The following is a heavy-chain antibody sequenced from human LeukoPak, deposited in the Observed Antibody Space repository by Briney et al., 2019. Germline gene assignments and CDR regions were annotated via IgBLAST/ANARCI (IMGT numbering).Heavy chain of an antibody. V-gene: IGHV3-53*01. D-gene: IGHD7-27*01. CDR1: GFTVSSNY. Sequence: GGSLRLSCAASGFTVSSNYMSWVRQAPGRGLEWVSVIYSGGSTYYADSVKGRFTISRDNSKNTLYLQMNSLRAEDTAVYYCARVLNWGLDWFDPWGQGTLVTVSS. J-gene: IGHJ5*02. CDR2: IYSGGST. CDR3: ARVLNWGLDWFDP.